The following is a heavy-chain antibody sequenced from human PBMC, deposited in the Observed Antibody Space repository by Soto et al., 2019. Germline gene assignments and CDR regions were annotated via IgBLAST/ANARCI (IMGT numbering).Heavy chain of an antibody. CDR1: GFTFSSYG. V-gene: IGHV3-33*06. D-gene: IGHD3-10*01. CDR2: IWYDGSNK. Sequence: QVQLVESGGGVVQPGRSLRLSCAASGFTFSSYGMHWVRQAPGKGLEWVAVIWYDGSNKYYADSVKGRFTISRDNSKNTLYLQMSSLRAEDTAVYYCANESLSTMVRPLGGMDVWGQGTTVTVSS. CDR3: ANESLSTMVRPLGGMDV. J-gene: IGHJ6*02.